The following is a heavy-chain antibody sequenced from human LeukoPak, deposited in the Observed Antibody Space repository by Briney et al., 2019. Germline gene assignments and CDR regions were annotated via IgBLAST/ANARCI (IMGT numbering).Heavy chain of an antibody. CDR1: GGSISSGGYY. V-gene: IGHV4-30-2*01. CDR3: ARDGTTGTGWFDP. Sequence: PSQTLSLTCTVSGGSISSGGYYWSWIRQPPGKGLEWIGYIYHSGSTYYNPSLKSRVTISVDRSKNQFSLKLSSVTAADTAVYYCARDGTTGTGWFDPWGQGTLVTVSS. CDR2: IYHSGST. J-gene: IGHJ5*02. D-gene: IGHD1-1*01.